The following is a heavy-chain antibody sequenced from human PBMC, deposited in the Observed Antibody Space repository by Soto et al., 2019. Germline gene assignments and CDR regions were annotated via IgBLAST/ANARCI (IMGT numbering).Heavy chain of an antibody. CDR3: ARVVRFVSDWFDP. V-gene: IGHV4-59*01. D-gene: IGHD3-3*01. CDR1: GGSISSYY. CDR2: IYYSGST. Sequence: SETLSLTCTVSGGSISSYYWSWIRQPPGKGLEWIGYIYYSGSTNYNPSLKSRVTISVDTSKNQFSLKLSSVTAADTAVYYCARVVRFVSDWFDPWGQGTLVTVSS. J-gene: IGHJ5*02.